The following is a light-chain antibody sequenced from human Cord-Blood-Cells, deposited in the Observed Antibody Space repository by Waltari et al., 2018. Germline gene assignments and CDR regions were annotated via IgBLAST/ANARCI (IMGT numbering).Light chain of an antibody. CDR2: DAS. CDR3: QQRSNWPT. V-gene: IGKV3-11*01. Sequence: EIVLTQSPATLSLSPGERATLSCRASQRVTSDLAWYQQKPGQAPRLLIYDASNRATGIPARFSGSGSGTDFTLTISSLEPEDFAVYYCQQRSNWPTFGPGTKVDIK. J-gene: IGKJ3*01. CDR1: QRVTSD.